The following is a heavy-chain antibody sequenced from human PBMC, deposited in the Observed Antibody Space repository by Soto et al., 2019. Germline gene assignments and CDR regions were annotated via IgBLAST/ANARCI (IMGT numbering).Heavy chain of an antibody. CDR2: ISYDGSNK. CDR3: AKGVEMATVYYFDY. V-gene: IGHV3-30*18. Sequence: GGSLRLSCAASGFTFSSYGMHWVRQAPGKGLEWVAVISYDGSNKYYADTVKGRFTISRDNSKNTLYLQMNSLRDEDTVVYYCAKGVEMATVYYFDYWGQGTLVTVSS. D-gene: IGHD4-4*01. J-gene: IGHJ4*02. CDR1: GFTFSSYG.